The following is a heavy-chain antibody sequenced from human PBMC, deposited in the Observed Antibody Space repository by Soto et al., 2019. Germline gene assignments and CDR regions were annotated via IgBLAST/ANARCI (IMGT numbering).Heavy chain of an antibody. Sequence: QVQLVQSGAEVKKPGASVKVSCKASGYTFTNYAMHWVRQAPGQRLEWMGWINAGNGNTKYSQKSQGRATITRDTSARTAYMELSSLRSEDTAVYYCARGGSLYWYFALWGRGTLVTVSS. CDR2: INAGNGNT. V-gene: IGHV1-3*01. CDR1: GYTFTNYA. CDR3: ARGGSLYWYFAL. J-gene: IGHJ2*01. D-gene: IGHD1-26*01.